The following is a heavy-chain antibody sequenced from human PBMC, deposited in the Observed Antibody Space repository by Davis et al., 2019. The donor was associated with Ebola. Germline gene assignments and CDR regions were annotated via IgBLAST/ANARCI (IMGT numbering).Heavy chain of an antibody. J-gene: IGHJ4*02. D-gene: IGHD3-3*01. CDR2: INHSGST. V-gene: IGHV4-34*01. CDR1: GGSFSGYF. CDR3: ARAYYDFWSGYRD. Sequence: SETLSLTCAVYGGSFSGYFWSWIRQPPGKGLEWIGEINHSGSTNYNPSLKSRVTISIDKSKNQFSLQLSSVTAADTAVYYCARAYYDFWSGYRDWGQGTLVTVSS.